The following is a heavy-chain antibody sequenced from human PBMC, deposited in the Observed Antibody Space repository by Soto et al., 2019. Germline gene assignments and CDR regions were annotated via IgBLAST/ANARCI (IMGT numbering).Heavy chain of an antibody. CDR1: GYTFTNYF. CDR2: INPSGGWT. V-gene: IGHV1-46*01. D-gene: IGHD5-12*01. J-gene: IGHJ4*02. Sequence: ASVKVSCKAFGYTFTNYFMHWVRQAPGQGLEWMGTINPSGGWTRYRPNLRGRLTVTSDTSTGTLYMQLDSLTSDDTAVYYCARAAYSGPDYWGQGTPVTVSS. CDR3: ARAAYSGPDY.